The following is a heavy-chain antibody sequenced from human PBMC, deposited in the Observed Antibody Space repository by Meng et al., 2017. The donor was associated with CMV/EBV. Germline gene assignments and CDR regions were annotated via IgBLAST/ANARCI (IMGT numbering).Heavy chain of an antibody. CDR2: IYSGGST. J-gene: IGHJ4*02. V-gene: IGHV3-66*01. D-gene: IGHD2-21*01. Sequence: LLGGAWGGLVQSGCSLRLACAASGFTVSSNYMSWVRQAPGKGLEWVSVIYSGGSTYYADSVKGRFTISGDNSKNTLYLQMNSLRAEDTAVYYCARGNIVGDYWGQGTLVTVSS. CDR3: ARGNIVGDY. CDR1: GFTVSSNY.